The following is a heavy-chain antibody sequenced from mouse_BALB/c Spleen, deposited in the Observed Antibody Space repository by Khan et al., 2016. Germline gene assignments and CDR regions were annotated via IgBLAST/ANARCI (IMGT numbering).Heavy chain of an antibody. J-gene: IGHJ1*01. CDR1: GYSFTDYF. V-gene: IGHV1-20*02. Sequence: VQLQQSGPELVKPGASVKISCKASGYSFTDYFMNWVMQSHEKSLEWIGRINPNNGDTFYIQKFKDKATLTVDKSSTTAHMELRSLASEDSAVYYCARGESFDVWGAGTTVTVSS. CDR2: INPNNGDT. CDR3: ARGESFDV.